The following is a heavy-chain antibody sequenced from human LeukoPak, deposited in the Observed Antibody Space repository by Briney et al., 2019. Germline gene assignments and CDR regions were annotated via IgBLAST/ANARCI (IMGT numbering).Heavy chain of an antibody. CDR3: ARRLGRKFGERFYYYHYMDV. Sequence: SGTLSLTCAVSGGSISSYNWWSWVRQPPGKGLEWIGEINHSGSTKYNPSLKSRVTISVDTSKNQFSLKLSSVTAADTAVYYCARRLGRKFGERFYYYHYMDVWGKGTTVTISS. J-gene: IGHJ6*03. CDR2: INHSGST. CDR1: GGSISSYNW. D-gene: IGHD3-10*01. V-gene: IGHV4-4*02.